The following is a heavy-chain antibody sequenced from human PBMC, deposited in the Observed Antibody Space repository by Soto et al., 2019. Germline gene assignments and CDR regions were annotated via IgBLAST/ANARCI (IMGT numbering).Heavy chain of an antibody. CDR2: IRSKAYGGTT. CDR1: GFTFGDYA. CDR3: TTVAATFDAFDI. D-gene: IGHD2-15*01. Sequence: GGSLRLSCTASGFTFGDYAMSWVRQAPGKGLEWVGFIRSKAYGGTTEYAASVKGRFTISRDDSKSIAYLQMNSLKTEDTAVYYCTTVAATFDAFDIWGQGTMVTV. V-gene: IGHV3-49*04. J-gene: IGHJ3*02.